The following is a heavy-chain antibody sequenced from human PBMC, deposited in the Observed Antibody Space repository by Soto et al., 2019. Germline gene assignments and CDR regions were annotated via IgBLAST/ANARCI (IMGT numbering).Heavy chain of an antibody. CDR2: IIPNFGTT. V-gene: IGHV1-69*01. D-gene: IGHD3-16*01. Sequence: QVQLVQAGAEVKTPGSSVKVSCKASGGSFSNFVISWVRQAPGQGLEWLGGIIPNFGTTNYAQKCQGKVTRTADETTRTADRELSGLTCGDTSGYYGAREGGGEGKISHGGQGTLVTASS. J-gene: IGHJ4*02. CDR3: AREGGGEGKISH. CDR1: GGSFSNFV.